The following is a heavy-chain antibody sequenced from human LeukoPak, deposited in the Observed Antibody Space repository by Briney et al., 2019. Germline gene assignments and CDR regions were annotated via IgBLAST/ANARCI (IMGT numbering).Heavy chain of an antibody. D-gene: IGHD3-22*01. Sequence: PSETLSLTCTVSGDSISSGSYYWSWIRQPAGKGLEWIGRIYTSGSTNYNPSLKSRVTMSVDTSKNQFSLKLSSVTAADTAVYYCAREPVPDDDSSGYSDYWGQGTLVTVSS. J-gene: IGHJ4*02. CDR3: AREPVPDDDSSGYSDY. CDR1: GDSISSGSYY. CDR2: IYTSGST. V-gene: IGHV4-61*02.